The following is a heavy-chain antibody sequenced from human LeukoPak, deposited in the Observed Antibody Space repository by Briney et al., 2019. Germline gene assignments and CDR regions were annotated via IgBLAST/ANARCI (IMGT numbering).Heavy chain of an antibody. Sequence: SETLSLTCSVSGYSISSGYYWGWIRQPPGKGLEWIGSIFHSGSTNYKPSLKSRVTVSVDTSKNQFSLKLSSVTAADTAVYYCARFPGGAEYRHYYYMDVWGTGTTVTVSS. CDR2: IFHSGST. J-gene: IGHJ6*03. D-gene: IGHD1-14*01. CDR3: ARFPGGAEYRHYYYMDV. V-gene: IGHV4-38-2*02. CDR1: GYSISSGYY.